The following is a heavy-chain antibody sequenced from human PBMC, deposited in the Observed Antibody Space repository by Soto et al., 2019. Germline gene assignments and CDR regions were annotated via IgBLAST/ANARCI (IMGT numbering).Heavy chain of an antibody. J-gene: IGHJ6*02. D-gene: IGHD3-22*01. V-gene: IGHV4-39*01. CDR2: VYYGGST. Sequence: SETLSLTCTVTGDSISSSSYYWGWFRPPPGKGLEWIGNVYYGGSTYYNPSLKSRVTISVETSKSQFSLKLSSVTAADTAVYYCAGGDYYHSSGYYFYYYTMDVWGQGTTVTVSS. CDR3: AGGDYYHSSGYYFYYYTMDV. CDR1: GDSISSSSYY.